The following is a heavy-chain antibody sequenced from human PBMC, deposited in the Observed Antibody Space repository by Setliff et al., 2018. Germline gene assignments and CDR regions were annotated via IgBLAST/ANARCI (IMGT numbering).Heavy chain of an antibody. Sequence: PSETLSLPCTVSGYSISSGHYWGWIRQPPGKGLEWIGSISHSGSTYYNPSLRSRVTISVDTSKNQSSLKLNSVTAADMAVYYCAREQWLDPPGYYYMDVWAKGTTVTVSS. CDR1: GYSISSGHY. CDR3: AREQWLDPPGYYYMDV. J-gene: IGHJ6*03. D-gene: IGHD6-19*01. V-gene: IGHV4-38-2*02. CDR2: ISHSGST.